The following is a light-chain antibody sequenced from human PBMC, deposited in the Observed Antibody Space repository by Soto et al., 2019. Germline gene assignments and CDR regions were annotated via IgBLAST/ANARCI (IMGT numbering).Light chain of an antibody. Sequence: DIHMTQSPSSLSASVGDRVTITCRASQSISSYLNWYQQKPGKAPKLLIYAASSLQRGVPSRFSGSGSGTDFTLTISSLQPEDFATYYCQQNYGTPCTFGQGTKVDIK. CDR2: AAS. V-gene: IGKV1-39*01. J-gene: IGKJ1*01. CDR1: QSISSY. CDR3: QQNYGTPCT.